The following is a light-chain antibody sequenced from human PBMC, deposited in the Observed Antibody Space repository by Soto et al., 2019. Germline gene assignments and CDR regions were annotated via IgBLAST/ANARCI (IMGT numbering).Light chain of an antibody. J-gene: IGKJ5*01. CDR1: HSVSSSY. Sequence: DIVLTQSPGTLSLSPGERATLSCRASHSVSSSYLAWYQQKPGQAPRLLIYGASSRATGIPDRFSGSGSGTDFTLTISRLEPEDFAVYYCQQYCSSPPITFDQGTRLEIK. V-gene: IGKV3-20*01. CDR3: QQYCSSPPIT. CDR2: GAS.